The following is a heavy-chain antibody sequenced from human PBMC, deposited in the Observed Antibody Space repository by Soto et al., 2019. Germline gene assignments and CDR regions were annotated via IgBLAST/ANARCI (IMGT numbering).Heavy chain of an antibody. CDR1: GYTFTSYD. CDR3: ARGTGIAAAGTYWFDP. V-gene: IGHV1-8*01. Sequence: QVQLVQSGAEVKKPGASVKVSCKASGYTFTSYDINWVRQATGQGLEWMGWMNPNSGNTGYAQKFQGRVTMTRNTSIITAYRELSSLRSEDTAVYYCARGTGIAAAGTYWFDPWGQGTLVTVSS. D-gene: IGHD6-13*01. CDR2: MNPNSGNT. J-gene: IGHJ5*02.